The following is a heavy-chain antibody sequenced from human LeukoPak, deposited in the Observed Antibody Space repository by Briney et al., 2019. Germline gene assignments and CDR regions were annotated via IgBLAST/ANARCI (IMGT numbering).Heavy chain of an antibody. J-gene: IGHJ4*02. CDR2: IKSDGSST. D-gene: IGHD3-22*01. V-gene: IGHV3-74*01. Sequence: GGSLRLSCAASGFTVSSNYMSWVRQAPGKGLVWVSRIKSDGSSTSYADSVKGRFTISRDNAKNTLYLQMNSLRAEDTAVYYCARDQNWLLFDYWGQGILVTVSS. CDR1: GFTVSSNY. CDR3: ARDQNWLLFDY.